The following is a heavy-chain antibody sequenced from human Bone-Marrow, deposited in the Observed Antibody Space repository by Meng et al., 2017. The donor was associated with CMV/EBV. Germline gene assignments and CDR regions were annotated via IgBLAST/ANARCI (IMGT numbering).Heavy chain of an antibody. CDR1: LSGYY. CDR3: ARGDWEYCSSTSCSRNWFDP. J-gene: IGHJ5*02. Sequence: LSGYYGRWIRQPTGKGLEWSGEINHSGSTDYNPSLKSRVTISVDTSKNQISVKLSSVTAADTAVYYCARGDWEYCSSTSCSRNWFDPWGQGTLVTVSS. CDR2: INHSGST. D-gene: IGHD2-2*01. V-gene: IGHV4-34*01.